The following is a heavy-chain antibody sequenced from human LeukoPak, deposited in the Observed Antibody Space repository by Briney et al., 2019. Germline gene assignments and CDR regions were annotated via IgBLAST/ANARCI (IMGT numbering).Heavy chain of an antibody. Sequence: GGPLSLSCVPCEFTPTTFWMTCVRRAPGKGLEGVANIKHDGTEKYYLDSVRGRFTTSRDNTNHSLYLQLNSLTAANTAVYYCATFVGIESGPYTVPGALLVWGNGTTVIVSS. CDR2: IKHDGTEK. CDR3: ATFVGIESGPYTVPGALLV. CDR1: EFTPTTFW. D-gene: IGHD3-16*01. J-gene: IGHJ6*04. V-gene: IGHV3-7*01.